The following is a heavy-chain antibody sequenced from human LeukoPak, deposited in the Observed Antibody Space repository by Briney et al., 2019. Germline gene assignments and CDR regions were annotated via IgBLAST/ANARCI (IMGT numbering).Heavy chain of an antibody. V-gene: IGHV3-64*01. CDR3: ARDRDYAFDY. CDR2: ISSNGGST. CDR1: GFTFSTYA. Sequence: PGGFLRLSCAASGFTFSTYAIHWVRQAPGKGLEYVSAISSNGGSTYYANSVKGRFTISRDNSKNTLYLQMGSLRAEDMAVYYCARDRDYAFDYWGQGTLVTVSS. D-gene: IGHD4-17*01. J-gene: IGHJ4*02.